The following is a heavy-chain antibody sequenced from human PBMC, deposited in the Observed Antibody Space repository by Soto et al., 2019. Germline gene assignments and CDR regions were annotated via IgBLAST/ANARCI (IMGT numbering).Heavy chain of an antibody. Sequence: GRPLRLSRAAFGITFCRYSLSWVRQAPGKGLEWVSAMGGSVDSKSYADSVKGRFTISRDDPKNTLFLEMNSLRPEDTAIYFCARDQISGWYDNWGQGTLVTVSS. V-gene: IGHV3-23*01. CDR1: GITFCRYS. J-gene: IGHJ5*02. D-gene: IGHD6-19*01. CDR2: MGGSVDSK. CDR3: ARDQISGWYDN.